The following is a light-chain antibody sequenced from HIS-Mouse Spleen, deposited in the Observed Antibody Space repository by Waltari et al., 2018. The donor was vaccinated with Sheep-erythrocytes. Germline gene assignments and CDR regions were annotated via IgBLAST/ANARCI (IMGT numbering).Light chain of an antibody. J-gene: IGLJ3*02. CDR3: SSYTSSSTWV. CDR1: SSDVGGYTY. Sequence: QSALTQPASVSGSPGQSITISCTATSSDVGGYTYVSWYQQHPGKAPKLMIYDVSNRPSGVSNRFSGSKSGNTASLTISGLQAEDEADYYCSSYTSSSTWVFGGGTKLTVL. V-gene: IGLV2-14*03. CDR2: DVS.